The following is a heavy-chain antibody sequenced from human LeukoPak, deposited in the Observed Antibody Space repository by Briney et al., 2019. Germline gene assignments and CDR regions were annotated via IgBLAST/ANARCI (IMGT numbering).Heavy chain of an antibody. J-gene: IGHJ2*01. CDR1: GGSISDYY. Sequence: SETLSLTCTVSGGSISDYYWSWIRQPPGKGLEWIGYTHYSGGTNYNPSLKSRVTTSVDTSKNQFSLKLSSVTAADTAEDYCERDMKTYGSEIYSSWYFDFWGRGTLVIASS. V-gene: IGHV4-59*01. D-gene: IGHD3-10*01. CDR2: THYSGGT. CDR3: ERDMKTYGSEIYSSWYFDF.